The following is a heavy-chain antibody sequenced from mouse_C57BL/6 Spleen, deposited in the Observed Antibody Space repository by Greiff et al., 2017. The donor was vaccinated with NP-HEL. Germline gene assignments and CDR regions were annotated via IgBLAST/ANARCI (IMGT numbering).Heavy chain of an antibody. D-gene: IGHD1-1*01. J-gene: IGHJ4*01. CDR3: ARGYYVSSHYAIDY. V-gene: IGHV5-12*01. CDR2: ISNGGGST. CDR1: GFTFSDYY. Sequence: EVKLVESGGGLVQPGGSLKLSCAASGFTFSDYYMYWVRQTPEKRLEWVAYISNGGGSTYYPDTVKGRFTISRDNAKNTLYLQMSRLKSEDTAMYYCARGYYVSSHYAIDYWGQGTSVTVSS.